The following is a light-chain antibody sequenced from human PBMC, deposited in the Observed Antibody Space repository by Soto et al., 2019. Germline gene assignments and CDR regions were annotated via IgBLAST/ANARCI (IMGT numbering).Light chain of an antibody. CDR3: QQYSNWPRT. J-gene: IGKJ1*01. CDR2: AAS. Sequence: MMMTQSPATLSVSPGERVTLSCRTSHSVNSHVAWYQQKPGQAPRLLIFAASTRATVIPARFRGSGSGTEFTLTISDLQSEDFAVYYCQQYSNWPRTFGQGTKVDIK. V-gene: IGKV3-15*01. CDR1: HSVNSH.